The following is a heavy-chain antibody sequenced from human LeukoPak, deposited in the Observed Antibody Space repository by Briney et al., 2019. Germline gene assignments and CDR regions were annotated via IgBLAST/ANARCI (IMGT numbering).Heavy chain of an antibody. V-gene: IGHV4-39*07. J-gene: IGHJ4*02. D-gene: IGHD3-10*01. CDR3: ARVPYYYGSGSFSF. CDR1: GGSISGSNFY. Sequence: SETLSLTCTVSGGSISGSNFYWGWIRQPPGKGLEWIGTIYYSGTTYYSPTLESRVTISIDTSRNHFSLEVTSVTAADTALYYCARVPYYYGSGSFSFWGQGTLVTVSS. CDR2: IYYSGTT.